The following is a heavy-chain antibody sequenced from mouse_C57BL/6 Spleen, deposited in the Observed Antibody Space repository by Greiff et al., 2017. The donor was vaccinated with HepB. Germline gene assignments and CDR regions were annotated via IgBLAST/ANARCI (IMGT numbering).Heavy chain of an antibody. Sequence: VQLQQSGAELVRPGASVKLSCTASGFNIKDDYMHWVKQRPEQGLEWLGWIDPENGDTEYASKFQGKATITADTSSNTAYLQLSSLTSEDTAVYYCTTGYDYDGDYYAMDYWGQGTSVTVSS. CDR1: GFNIKDDY. CDR2: IDPENGDT. V-gene: IGHV14-4*01. CDR3: TTGYDYDGDYYAMDY. J-gene: IGHJ4*01. D-gene: IGHD2-4*01.